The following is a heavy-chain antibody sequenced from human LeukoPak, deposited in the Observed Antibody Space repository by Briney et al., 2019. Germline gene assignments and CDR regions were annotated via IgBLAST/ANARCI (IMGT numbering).Heavy chain of an antibody. D-gene: IGHD5-18*01. J-gene: IGHJ4*02. Sequence: SETLSLTCTVSGGSISTYYWGWIRQPPGKRLEYLGYMYHSGIANYNPSLKSRVTISVDTFKNQFSLNLTSVTAADTAMYYCARGDGAYNYGYYFDYWGQGTLVTVSS. CDR1: GGSISTYY. CDR2: MYHSGIA. V-gene: IGHV4-59*01. CDR3: ARGDGAYNYGYYFDY.